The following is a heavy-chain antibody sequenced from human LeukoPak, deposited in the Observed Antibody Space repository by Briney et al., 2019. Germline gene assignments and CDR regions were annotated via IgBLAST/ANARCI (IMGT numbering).Heavy chain of an antibody. CDR1: GFTFSSHD. J-gene: IGHJ4*02. D-gene: IGHD4-23*01. CDR3: ARYYGGNSACDY. V-gene: IGHV3-21*01. Sequence: GGSLRLSCAASGFTFSSHDMHWVRQAPGKGLEWVSSISSSSSYIYYADSVKGRFTTSRDNAKNSLYLQMNSLRAEDTAVYYCARYYGGNSACDYWGKGTLVTVSS. CDR2: ISSSSSYI.